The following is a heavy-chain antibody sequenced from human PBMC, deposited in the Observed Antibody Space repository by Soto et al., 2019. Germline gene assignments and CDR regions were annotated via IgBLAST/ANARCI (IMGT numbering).Heavy chain of an antibody. CDR2: ISGSGGST. Sequence: PGGSLRLSCAASGFTFSSYAMSWVRQVPGKGLEWVSAISGSGGSTYYADSVKGRFTISRDNSKNTRYLQMNSLRAEDTAVYNCARLSVLAAPPLDIWGRGTMVTVSS. V-gene: IGHV3-23*01. CDR1: GFTFSSYA. J-gene: IGHJ3*02. CDR3: ARLSVLAAPPLDI. D-gene: IGHD6-6*01.